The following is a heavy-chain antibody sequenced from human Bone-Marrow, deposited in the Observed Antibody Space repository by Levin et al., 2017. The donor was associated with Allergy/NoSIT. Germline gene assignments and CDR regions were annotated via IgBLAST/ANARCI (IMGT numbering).Heavy chain of an antibody. D-gene: IGHD2-15*01. CDR1: GFTFGDYP. Sequence: GGSLRLSCTGSGFTFGDYPMSWFRQAPGKGLEWIGSLRNRANGGTTQYAASVKDRFIISIDDSKNIAYLQMNSLTSEDTAVYFCARYNCSGGGCITLSAYNYWGQGTLVTVAS. CDR3: ARYNCSGGGCITLSAYNY. CDR2: LRNRANGGTT. J-gene: IGHJ4*02. V-gene: IGHV3-49*03.